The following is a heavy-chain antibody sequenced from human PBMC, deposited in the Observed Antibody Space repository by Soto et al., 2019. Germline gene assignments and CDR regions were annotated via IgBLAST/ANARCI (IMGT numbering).Heavy chain of an antibody. V-gene: IGHV1-69*01. CDR2: IIPIFGTA. Sequence: QVQLVQSGAEVKKPGSSVKVSCKASGGTFSSYAISWVRQAPGQGLEWMGGIIPIFGTANYAQKFQGRVTIPADESTSTAYRELSSLRSEDTAVYYCARMEWIAARDGSYYGMDVWGQGTTVTVSS. J-gene: IGHJ6*02. D-gene: IGHD6-6*01. CDR1: GGTFSSYA. CDR3: ARMEWIAARDGSYYGMDV.